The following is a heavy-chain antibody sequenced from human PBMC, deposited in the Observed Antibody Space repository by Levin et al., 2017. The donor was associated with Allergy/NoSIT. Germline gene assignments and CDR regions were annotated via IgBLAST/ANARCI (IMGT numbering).Heavy chain of an antibody. V-gene: IGHV4-39*01. J-gene: IGHJ5*02. CDR2: IYYSGST. Sequence: SQTLSLTCTVSVGSISSSSYYWGWIRQPPGKGLEWIGSIYYSGSTYYNPSLKSRATISVDTSKNQFSLWLSSVTAADTAVYCCARHLITFGGVIVPNWFDPWGQGTLVTVPS. D-gene: IGHD3-16*02. CDR3: ARHLITFGGVIVPNWFDP. CDR1: VGSISSSSYY.